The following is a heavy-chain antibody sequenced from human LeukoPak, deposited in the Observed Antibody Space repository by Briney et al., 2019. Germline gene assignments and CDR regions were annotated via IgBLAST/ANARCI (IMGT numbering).Heavy chain of an antibody. CDR2: LNHSGST. J-gene: IGHJ6*04. V-gene: IGHV4-34*01. D-gene: IGHD2-15*01. CDR3: ARSHCSGGSCYPGYYYGMDV. Sequence: ASENLSRTCAVYGGSFSGYYWSWIRQPQGKGLEWMGELNHSGSTNYNPSLKSRVTISVDTSKNHFSLKLSSVTAADTAVYYCARSHCSGGSCYPGYYYGMDVWGKGTTVTVSS. CDR1: GGSFSGYY.